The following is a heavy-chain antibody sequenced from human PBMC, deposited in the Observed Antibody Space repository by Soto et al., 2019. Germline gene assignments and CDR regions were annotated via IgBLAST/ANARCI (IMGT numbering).Heavy chain of an antibody. CDR3: ARSLGYCSSTSCYAGNYYYYYYMDV. J-gene: IGHJ6*03. CDR1: GYTFTSYG. CDR2: ISAYNGNT. D-gene: IGHD2-2*01. V-gene: IGHV1-18*01. Sequence: QVQLVQSGAEVKKPGASVKVSCKASGYTFTSYGISWVRQAPGQGLEWMGWISAYNGNTNYAQKLQGRVTMTTDTSTSTVYMELRSLRSDDTAVYYCARSLGYCSSTSCYAGNYYYYYYMDVWGKGTTVTVSS.